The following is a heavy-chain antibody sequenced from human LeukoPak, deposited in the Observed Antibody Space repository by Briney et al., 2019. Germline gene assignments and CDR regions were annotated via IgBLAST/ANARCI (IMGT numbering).Heavy chain of an antibody. J-gene: IGHJ6*02. CDR3: AREYSSGWPLPRGYYYYGMDV. CDR1: GFTFSSYG. D-gene: IGHD6-19*01. CDR2: ISYDGSNK. V-gene: IGHV3-30*03. Sequence: PGGSLRLSCAASGFTFSSYGMHWVRQAPGKGLEWVAVISYDGSNKYYADSVKGRFTISRDNSKNTLYLQMNSLRAEDTAVYYCAREYSSGWPLPRGYYYYGMDVWGQGTTVTVSS.